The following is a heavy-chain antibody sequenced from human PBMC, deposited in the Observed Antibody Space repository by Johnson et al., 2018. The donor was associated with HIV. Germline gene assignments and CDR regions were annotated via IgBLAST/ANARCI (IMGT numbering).Heavy chain of an antibody. CDR2: ISGSGGST. CDR3: AKAPRPPGAFDI. J-gene: IGHJ3*02. V-gene: IGHV3-23*04. CDR1: GFTFSSYA. Sequence: EVQLVESGGGVVQPGRSLRLSCAASGFTFSSYAMSWVRQAPGTGLEWVSIISGSGGSTYYADSVKGRFTISSDNSKNTLYLQMNSLKAEDTAVYYCAKAPRPPGAFDIWGQGTMVTVSS.